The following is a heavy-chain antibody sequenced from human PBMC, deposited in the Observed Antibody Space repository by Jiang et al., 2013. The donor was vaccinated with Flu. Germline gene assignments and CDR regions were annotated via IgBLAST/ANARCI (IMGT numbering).Heavy chain of an antibody. D-gene: IGHD3-9*01. V-gene: IGHV4-34*01. CDR1: GGTFTNYY. Sequence: LLKPSETLSLTCAVSGGPVNGGTFTNYYWAWIRQSPGKALEWLGEVTHTGSANQNPSLKSRVRFSVDTSKRQFSLRLSPVTAADTAVYYCARGRLFDWMLSRRSGYVFDVWGQGTMVTVSP. CDR3: ARGRLFDWMLSRRSGYVFDV. J-gene: IGHJ3*01. CDR2: VTHTGSA.